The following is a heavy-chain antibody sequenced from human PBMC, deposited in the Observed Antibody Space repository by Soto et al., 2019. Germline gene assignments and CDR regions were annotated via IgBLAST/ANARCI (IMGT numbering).Heavy chain of an antibody. D-gene: IGHD3-16*01. CDR2: IYNSGNT. V-gene: IGHV4-38-2*02. CDR3: ARDWGTGSYHFDS. CDR1: AYSISTGFN. Sequence: PSETLSLTCAVSAYSISTGFNWGWIRQPPGKGLGWIGSIYNSGNTYYTLSIKSRITISADTSKNQISLKLISVTAADTALYYCARDWGTGSYHFDSWGQGTLVTVSS. J-gene: IGHJ4*02.